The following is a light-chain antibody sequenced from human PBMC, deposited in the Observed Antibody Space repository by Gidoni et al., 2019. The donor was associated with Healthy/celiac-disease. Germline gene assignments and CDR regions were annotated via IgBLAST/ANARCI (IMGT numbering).Light chain of an antibody. J-gene: IGKJ2*01. Sequence: EIVLTPSPATLSLSPGERATLPCGARQSVSSSYLGWYQQKPGLAPRLLIYDASSRATGIPERFSGSGSGTDFNLTISRLEHEDFAVYYCQQYGSSSRYTFGQGTKLEIK. CDR1: QSVSSSY. CDR3: QQYGSSSRYT. CDR2: DAS. V-gene: IGKV3D-20*01.